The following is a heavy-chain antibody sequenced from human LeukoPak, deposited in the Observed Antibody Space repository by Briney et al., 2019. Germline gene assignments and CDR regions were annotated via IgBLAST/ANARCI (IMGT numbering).Heavy chain of an antibody. CDR2: INPNSGGT. V-gene: IGHV1-2*02. D-gene: IGHD4-17*01. J-gene: IGHJ1*01. CDR3: AREDYGDYSVYFQH. Sequence: ASVKVSCKASGYTXTGYYMHWVRQAPGQGLEWMGGINPNSGGTNYAQKFQGRVTMTRDTSISTAYMELSRLRSDDTAVYYCAREDYGDYSVYFQHWGQGTLVTVSS. CDR1: GYTXTGYY.